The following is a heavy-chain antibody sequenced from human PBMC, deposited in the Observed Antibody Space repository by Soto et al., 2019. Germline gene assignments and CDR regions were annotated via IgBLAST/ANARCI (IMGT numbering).Heavy chain of an antibody. CDR1: GGSFTSYY. CDR2: INHRGST. V-gene: IGHV4-34*01. J-gene: IGHJ4*02. CDR3: ATLILSPRYCTGGTCYRDS. Sequence: QVRLQQWGAGLLKPSETLSLTCAVYGGSFTSYYWSWIRQPPGKGLEWIGDINHRGSTNYNPSLKSRLTISVDTSKNQFSLTLISLTAADTAMYSCATLILSPRYCTGGTCYRDSWGQGTLVTVSS. D-gene: IGHD2-8*02.